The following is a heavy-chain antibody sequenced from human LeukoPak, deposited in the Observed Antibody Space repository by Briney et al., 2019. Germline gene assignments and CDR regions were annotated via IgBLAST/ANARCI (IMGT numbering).Heavy chain of an antibody. CDR1: GFTFSSYW. V-gene: IGHV3-7*01. J-gene: IGHJ4*02. D-gene: IGHD3-3*02. Sequence: GGSLRLSCAASGFTFSSYWMTWVRQDPGKGLEWVASIKQDGNEKYYADSVKGRFTISRDNARNSLYLQMSSLRADDTAVYYCARDGAFRIYDYWGQGTLVTVSS. CDR3: ARDGAFRIYDY. CDR2: IKQDGNEK.